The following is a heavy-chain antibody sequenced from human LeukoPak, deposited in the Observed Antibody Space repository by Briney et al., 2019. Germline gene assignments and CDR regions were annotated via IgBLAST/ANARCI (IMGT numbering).Heavy chain of an antibody. D-gene: IGHD3-22*01. CDR1: GFTFSSYA. CDR3: ARRRPGYYYDSSGSSAPDFDY. Sequence: GGSLRLSCAASGFTFSSYAMSWVRQAPGKGQEWVSAISGSGGSTYYADSVKGRFTISRDNSKNTLYLQMNSLRAEDTAVYYCARRRPGYYYDSSGSSAPDFDYWGQGTLVTVSS. V-gene: IGHV3-23*01. CDR2: ISGSGGST. J-gene: IGHJ4*02.